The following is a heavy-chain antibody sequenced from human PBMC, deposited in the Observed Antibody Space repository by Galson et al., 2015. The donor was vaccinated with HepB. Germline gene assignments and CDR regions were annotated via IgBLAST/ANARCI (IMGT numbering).Heavy chain of an antibody. J-gene: IGHJ6*02. D-gene: IGHD1-26*01. CDR1: GYTFTGYY. Sequence: SVKVSCKASGYTFTGYYMHWVRQAPGQGLEWMGWINPNSGGTNYAQKFQGWVTMTRDTSISTAYMELGRLRSDDTAVYYCAREATTSYYYGMDVWGQGTTVTVSS. CDR3: AREATTSYYYGMDV. V-gene: IGHV1-2*04. CDR2: INPNSGGT.